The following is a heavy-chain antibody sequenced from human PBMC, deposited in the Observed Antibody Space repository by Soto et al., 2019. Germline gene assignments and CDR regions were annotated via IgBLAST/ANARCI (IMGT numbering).Heavy chain of an antibody. Sequence: GGSLRLSCGASGFTFSSYAMSWVRQAPGKGLEWVSAISGSGGSTYYADSVKGRFTISRDNSKNTLYLQMNSLRAEDTAVYYCARKKHYYVSGSYYYYGMDVWGQGTTVTVSS. CDR3: ARKKHYYVSGSYYYYGMDV. V-gene: IGHV3-23*01. D-gene: IGHD3-10*01. CDR1: GFTFSSYA. CDR2: ISGSGGST. J-gene: IGHJ6*02.